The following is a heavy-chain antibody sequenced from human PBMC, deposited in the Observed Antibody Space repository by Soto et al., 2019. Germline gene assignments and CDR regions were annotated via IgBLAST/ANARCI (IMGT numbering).Heavy chain of an antibody. CDR1: GLSISSYY. V-gene: IGHV4-59*08. D-gene: IGHD3-3*01. CDR2: IYYSGST. CDR3: ARQGLRFLEWLSEFDY. Sequence: LETLPLTCTFSGLSISSYYWSWIRQPPGKGLEWIGYIYYSGSTNYNPSLKSRVTISVDTSKNQFSLKLSSVTAADTAVYYCARQGLRFLEWLSEFDYWGQGTLVTVSS. J-gene: IGHJ4*02.